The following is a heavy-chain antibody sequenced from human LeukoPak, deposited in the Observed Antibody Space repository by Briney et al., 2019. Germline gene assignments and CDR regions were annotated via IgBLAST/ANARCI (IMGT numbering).Heavy chain of an antibody. V-gene: IGHV3-48*03. J-gene: IGHJ4*02. Sequence: GGSLRLSCAASGFTFSSYEANWVRQAPGKGLEWISYITSTSFTIYYADSAKGRFTISRDNAKNSLFLQMNTLRAEDTAVYYCARDPDYGDSSEVPCYWGRGTLVTVSS. CDR3: ARDPDYGDSSEVPCY. CDR1: GFTFSSYE. D-gene: IGHD4-23*01. CDR2: ITSTSFTI.